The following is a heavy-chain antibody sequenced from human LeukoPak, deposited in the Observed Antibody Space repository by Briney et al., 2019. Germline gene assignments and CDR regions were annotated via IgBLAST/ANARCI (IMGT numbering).Heavy chain of an antibody. CDR2: ISYDGSDK. V-gene: IGHV3-30-3*01. CDR1: GFTFSSYA. Sequence: PGGSLRLSCAASGFTFSSYAMHWVRQAPGKGLEWVAVISYDGSDKYYADSVKGRFTISRDNSKNTLYLQMNSLRAEDTAVYYCAREYSSGWYLFDYWGQGTLVTVSS. J-gene: IGHJ4*02. CDR3: AREYSSGWYLFDY. D-gene: IGHD6-19*01.